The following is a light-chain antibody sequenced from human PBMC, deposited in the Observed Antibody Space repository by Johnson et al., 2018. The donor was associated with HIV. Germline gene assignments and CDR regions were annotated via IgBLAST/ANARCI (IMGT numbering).Light chain of an antibody. CDR1: SSNIRNNY. J-gene: IGLJ1*01. V-gene: IGLV1-51*01. CDR3: GTWDSSLSSYV. CDR2: DNN. Sequence: QSALTQPPSVSAAPGQKVTISCSGSSSNIRNNYVSWYQQVPGTAPKLLIYDNNKRPSGIPARFSGSKSGTSATLGITGLQTGDEADYYCGTWDSSLSSYVFGTGTKVTVL.